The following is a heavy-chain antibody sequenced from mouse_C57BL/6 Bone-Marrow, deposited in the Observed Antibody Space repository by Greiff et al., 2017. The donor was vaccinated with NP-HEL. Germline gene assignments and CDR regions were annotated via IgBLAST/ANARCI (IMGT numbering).Heavy chain of an antibody. J-gene: IGHJ3*01. Sequence: VQVVESGPELVKPGASVKISCKASGYAFSSSWMNWVKQRPGKGLAWIGRIYPGDGDTNYNGKFKGKATLTADKSSSTAYMQRSSLTSEDSAVYLCASLGSILGSAYWGQGTLVTVSA. D-gene: IGHD1-1*01. CDR3: ASLGSILGSAY. CDR1: GYAFSSSW. CDR2: IYPGDGDT. V-gene: IGHV1-82*01.